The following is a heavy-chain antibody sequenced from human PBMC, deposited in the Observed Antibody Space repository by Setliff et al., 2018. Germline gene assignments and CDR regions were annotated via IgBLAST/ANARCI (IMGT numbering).Heavy chain of an antibody. Sequence: LSLTCTVSGGSIRNYYWSWIRQPPGKGLEWIGYIYYSGNTNYNPSLKSRVTISVDTSKNQFSLKLSSVTAADTAVYFCARGYYNFLSGYYTPYYFDYWGQGTLVTSPQ. D-gene: IGHD3-3*01. V-gene: IGHV4-59*01. CDR1: GGSIRNYY. CDR2: IYYSGNT. J-gene: IGHJ4*02. CDR3: ARGYYNFLSGYYTPYYFDY.